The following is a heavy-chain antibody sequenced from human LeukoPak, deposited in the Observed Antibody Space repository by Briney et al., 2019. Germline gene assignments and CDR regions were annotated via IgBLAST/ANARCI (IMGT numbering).Heavy chain of an antibody. CDR3: ARQIADSSGPIDY. V-gene: IGHV5-51*01. Sequence: PGGSLRLSCKGSEYTFASFWIAWVRQMPGNGLEWMGIIYPGDSDTRYSPSFQGQVTISADKSINTAYLQWSSLKASDTAMYYCARQIADSSGPIDYWGQGALVTVSS. CDR2: IYPGDSDT. J-gene: IGHJ4*02. CDR1: EYTFASFW. D-gene: IGHD6-19*01.